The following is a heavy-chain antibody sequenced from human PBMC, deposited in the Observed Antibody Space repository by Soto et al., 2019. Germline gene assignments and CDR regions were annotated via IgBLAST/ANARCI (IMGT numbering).Heavy chain of an antibody. CDR2: INHSGST. V-gene: IGHV4-34*01. Sequence: SETLSLTCAVYGGSFSGYYWSWIRQPPGKGLEWIGEINHSGSTNYNPSLKSRVTISVDTSKNQFSLKLSSVTAADTAVYYCARATKYYDILTGYYQAYYYYYMDVWGKGTTVTVSS. CDR1: GGSFSGYY. D-gene: IGHD3-9*01. CDR3: ARATKYYDILTGYYQAYYYYYMDV. J-gene: IGHJ6*03.